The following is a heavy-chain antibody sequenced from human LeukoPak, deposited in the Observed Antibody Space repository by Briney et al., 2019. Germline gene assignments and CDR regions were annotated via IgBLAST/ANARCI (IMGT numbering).Heavy chain of an antibody. CDR2: INWSGGST. CDR3: AKGYRGSGGSCHYY. V-gene: IGHV3-20*04. CDR1: GFTFDDYA. J-gene: IGHJ4*02. D-gene: IGHD2-15*01. Sequence: GGSLRLSCAASGFTFDDYAMSWVRQAPGKGLEWVSTINWSGGSTRYADSVKGRFTISRDNAKNSLYLQMNSLRAEDTAVYYCAKGYRGSGGSCHYYWGQGTLVTVSS.